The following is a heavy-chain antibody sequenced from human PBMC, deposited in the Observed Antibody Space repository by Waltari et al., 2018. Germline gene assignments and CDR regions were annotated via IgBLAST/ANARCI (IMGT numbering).Heavy chain of an antibody. D-gene: IGHD2-2*01. Sequence: QVQLQESGPGRVKPSGTLSLTCAVSGLFLSTNNWWSWVRQPPGKGLEWIGEIYHSGGTNYNPSLESRVAISVDKAKNQFSLKVRSVTAADTAVYYCARVAVPAVTTNWFDPWSQGTLVTVSS. CDR3: ARVAVPAVTTNWFDP. CDR1: GLFLSTNNW. V-gene: IGHV4-4*02. J-gene: IGHJ5*02. CDR2: IYHSGGT.